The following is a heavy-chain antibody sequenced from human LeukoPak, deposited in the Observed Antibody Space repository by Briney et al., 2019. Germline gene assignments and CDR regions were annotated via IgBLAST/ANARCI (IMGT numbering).Heavy chain of an antibody. J-gene: IGHJ4*02. D-gene: IGHD3-10*01. CDR1: GFTFDDYA. Sequence: GGSLRLSCAASGFTFDDYAMPWVRHAPGKGLEWVSGISWNSGSIGYADSVKGRFTISRDNAKNSLYLQMNSLRAEDTALYYCAKDRTYYYGSGSYLLWGQGTLVTVSS. V-gene: IGHV3-9*01. CDR3: AKDRTYYYGSGSYLL. CDR2: ISWNSGSI.